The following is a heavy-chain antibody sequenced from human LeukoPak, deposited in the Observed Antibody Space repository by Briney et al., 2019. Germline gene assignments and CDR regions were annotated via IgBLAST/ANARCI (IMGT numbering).Heavy chain of an antibody. V-gene: IGHV3-53*01. CDR1: GFTDNSNY. Sequence: PGRSLRLFRGASGFTDNSNYLRWVRQAPGKGLEWVSTLYKTGNTYYADSVKGRFSIARDNSKHPLSLETDQLRAGDTALFYCSRLTPAAGRRYFVDWGPGTLVTVSS. J-gene: IGHJ4*02. CDR2: LYKTGNT. D-gene: IGHD6-13*01. CDR3: SRLTPAAGRRYFVD.